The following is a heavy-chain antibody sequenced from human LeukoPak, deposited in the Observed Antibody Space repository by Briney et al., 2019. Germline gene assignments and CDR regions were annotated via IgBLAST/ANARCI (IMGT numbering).Heavy chain of an antibody. CDR2: IYTSGST. V-gene: IGHV4-61*02. J-gene: IGHJ5*02. CDR1: GGSISSGSYY. D-gene: IGHD3-16*01. CDR3: ARAHVGDVVVLT. Sequence: SQTLSLTCTVSGGSISSGSYYWSWIRQPAGKGLEWIGRIYTSGSTNYNPSLKSRVTISADTSKNQFSLKLSSVTAADTAVYYCARAHVGDVVVLTWGQGTLVTVSS.